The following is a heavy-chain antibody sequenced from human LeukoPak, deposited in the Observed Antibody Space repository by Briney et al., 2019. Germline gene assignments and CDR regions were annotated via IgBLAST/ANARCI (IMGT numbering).Heavy chain of an antibody. CDR3: ARTPAYYLNWFDP. CDR1: GGSISSGSYY. V-gene: IGHV4-61*02. J-gene: IGHJ5*02. D-gene: IGHD3-10*01. Sequence: TSETLSLTCTVSGGSISSGSYYWSWIRQPAGKGLEWIGRIYTSGSTNYNPSLKSRVTISVDTSKNQFSLKLSSVTAADTAVYYCARTPAYYLNWFDPWGQGTLVIVSS. CDR2: IYTSGST.